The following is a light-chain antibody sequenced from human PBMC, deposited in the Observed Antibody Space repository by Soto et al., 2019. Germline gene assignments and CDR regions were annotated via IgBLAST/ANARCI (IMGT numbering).Light chain of an antibody. V-gene: IGLV2-14*03. Sequence: QSVLTQPASGSGSPGESITISCTGTSSDVGGYNYVSWYQQHPGKAPKLMIYDVSHRPSGISNHFSGSKSGNTASLTISGLQAEDEADYFCSSFRRSNSFVFGTGTKVTVL. J-gene: IGLJ1*01. CDR1: SSDVGGYNY. CDR3: SSFRRSNSFV. CDR2: DVS.